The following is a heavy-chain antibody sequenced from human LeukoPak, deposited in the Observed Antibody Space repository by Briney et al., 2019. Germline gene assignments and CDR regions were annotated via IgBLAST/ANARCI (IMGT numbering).Heavy chain of an antibody. J-gene: IGHJ5*02. CDR2: IYPGDSDT. CDR3: ARTHGGNKNWFDP. V-gene: IGHV5-51*01. CDR1: GYIYTSYW. D-gene: IGHD4-23*01. Sequence: GESLNISCNSSGYIYTSYWIGWVRQMPGKGLEWMGIIYPGDSDTRYSPSFQGQVTISANKSISTAYLQWSSLKASDTAMYYCARTHGGNKNWFDPWGQGTLVTVSS.